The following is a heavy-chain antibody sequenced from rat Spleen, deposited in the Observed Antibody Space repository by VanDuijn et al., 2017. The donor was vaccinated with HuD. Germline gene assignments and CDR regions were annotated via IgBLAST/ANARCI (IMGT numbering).Heavy chain of an antibody. D-gene: IGHD1-6*01. CDR2: ISYDGTNI. Sequence: EVRLVESDGGLVQPGGSLKLSCAASGFTFSDYYMAWVRQAPTKGLEWVATISYDGTNIHYRDSVKGRFTVSRDNAKSSLYLQMDSLRSEDSATYYCTRDRILRSTGFDYWGQGVMVTVSS. J-gene: IGHJ2*01. CDR1: GFTFSDYY. CDR3: TRDRILRSTGFDY. V-gene: IGHV5-20*01.